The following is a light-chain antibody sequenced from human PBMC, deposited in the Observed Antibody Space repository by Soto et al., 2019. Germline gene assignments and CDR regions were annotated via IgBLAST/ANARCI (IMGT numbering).Light chain of an antibody. V-gene: IGLV1-44*01. CDR3: AAWDDSLNGYV. J-gene: IGLJ1*01. Sequence: QSVLTQPPSASGTPGQRVTISCSGSTSNIGSNTVNWFQQLPGTAPKLLILSNNQRPSGVPGRFSGSKSGTSASLAISGLQSEDEADYFCAAWDDSLNGYVFGTGTKVTVL. CDR1: TSNIGSNT. CDR2: SNN.